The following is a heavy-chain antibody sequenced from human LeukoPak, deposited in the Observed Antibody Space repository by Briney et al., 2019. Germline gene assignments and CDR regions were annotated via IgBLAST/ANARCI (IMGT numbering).Heavy chain of an antibody. CDR3: ASGGDYYYMDV. V-gene: IGHV1-2*02. Sequence: ASVKVSCKASGYTFADYYMHWVRQAPGQGLEWMGWINPNSGGTNYAQKLQGRVTMTTDTSTSTAYMELRSLRSDDTAVYYCASGGDYYYMDVWGKGTTVTISS. CDR1: GYTFADYY. CDR2: INPNSGGT. D-gene: IGHD3-16*01. J-gene: IGHJ6*03.